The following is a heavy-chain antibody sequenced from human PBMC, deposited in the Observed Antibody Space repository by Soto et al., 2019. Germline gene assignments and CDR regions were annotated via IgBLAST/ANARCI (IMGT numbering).Heavy chain of an antibody. V-gene: IGHV3-23*01. Sequence: EVQLLQSGGGSVQPGGSLRLSCEASGFTFDTFAMNWVRQAPGKGLEWVSGISGSGGSPFYAESVKGRFTISRDNSKNTLHLQMTRLRAEDSATYYCTKDYGVVVVAGWIDNWGQGTLVPVSS. D-gene: IGHD2-21*02. J-gene: IGHJ4*02. CDR1: GFTFDTFA. CDR3: TKDYGVVVVAGWIDN. CDR2: ISGSGGSP.